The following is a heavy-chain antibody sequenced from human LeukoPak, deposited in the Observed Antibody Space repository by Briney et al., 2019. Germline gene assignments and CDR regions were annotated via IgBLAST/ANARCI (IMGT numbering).Heavy chain of an antibody. D-gene: IGHD1-26*01. CDR1: GGSISGYY. CDR2: VYYSGAT. J-gene: IGHJ5*02. CDR3: ARSSDNYFGP. V-gene: IGHV4-59*01. Sequence: SETLSLTCTVSGGSISGYYWSWIRQPPGKGLEWIGEVYYSGATEYNPSLKSRVTISVDTSKNQFSLRLSSMATADTAVYYCARSSDNYFGPWGQGTLVTVSS.